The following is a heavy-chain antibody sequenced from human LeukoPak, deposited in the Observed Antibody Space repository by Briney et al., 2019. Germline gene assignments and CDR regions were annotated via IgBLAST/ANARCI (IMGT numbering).Heavy chain of an antibody. CDR1: GDSVSSNSAA. J-gene: IGHJ6*02. D-gene: IGHD6-19*01. Sequence: SQALSLTCAISGDSVSSNSAAWNWIRQSPSRGLERLGRTYYRSKWYNDYAVSVKSRITIIPDTSNNQFSLQLNPVTPEDTAVYYCARVGYSSAWTPFAMDVWGQGTTATVSS. CDR2: TYYRSKWYN. V-gene: IGHV6-1*01. CDR3: ARVGYSSAWTPFAMDV.